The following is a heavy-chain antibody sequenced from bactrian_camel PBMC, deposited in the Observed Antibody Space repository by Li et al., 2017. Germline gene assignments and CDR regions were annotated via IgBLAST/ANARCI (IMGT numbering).Heavy chain of an antibody. CDR2: ISSEGRNT. CDR3: ELDWRSVCTGQYPFLY. J-gene: IGHJ4*01. D-gene: IGHD1*01. Sequence: VQLVESGGGLVQPGGSLRLSCLASGDTFSAFSMSWVRQAPGKGLEWVAKISSEGRNTWYADSVRGRFTISRDNTENTLYLQMGNLKPEDTAMYYCELDWRSVCTGQYPFLYRGQGTQVTVS. V-gene: IGHV3-2*01. CDR1: GDTFSAFS.